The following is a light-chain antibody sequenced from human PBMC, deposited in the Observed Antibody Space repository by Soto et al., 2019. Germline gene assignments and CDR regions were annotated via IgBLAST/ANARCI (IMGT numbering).Light chain of an antibody. CDR2: EVS. J-gene: IGLJ2*01. V-gene: IGLV2-11*01. Sequence: QSVLTQPRSVSGSPGQSVTISCTGTSSDVGDYNYVSWYQQHPGKAPKFIIYEVSKRPSGVPDRFSGSNSGNTASLTISGLQAEDEADYYCCSYAGTYTVVFGGGTKLTVL. CDR3: CSYAGTYTVV. CDR1: SSDVGDYNY.